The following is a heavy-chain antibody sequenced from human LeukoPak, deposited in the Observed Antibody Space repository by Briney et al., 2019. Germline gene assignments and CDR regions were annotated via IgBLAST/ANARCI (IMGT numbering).Heavy chain of an antibody. J-gene: IGHJ4*02. Sequence: GGSLRLSCVASGFNFNSYGMTWVRQAPGKGLEWVSSISGGGSNTYYAESVKGRFTISRDNPKNKVYLQMNSLRAEDTAVYYCAKEWDYWGQGTLVTVSS. CDR2: ISGGGSNT. V-gene: IGHV3-23*01. CDR3: AKEWDY. CDR1: GFNFNSYG.